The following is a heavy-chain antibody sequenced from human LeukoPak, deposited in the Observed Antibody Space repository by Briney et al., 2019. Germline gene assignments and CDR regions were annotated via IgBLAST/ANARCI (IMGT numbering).Heavy chain of an antibody. Sequence: PGGSLRLSCAASGFSFSGYWMAWLRQAPGKGLEWVANINPDGSETTYVDSVKGRFTISRDNAKTSLFLQMDSLRAEDTAVYYCARAYSSAFDYWGQGTLVTVSS. V-gene: IGHV3-7*01. CDR1: GFSFSGYW. J-gene: IGHJ4*02. D-gene: IGHD6-19*01. CDR3: ARAYSSAFDY. CDR2: INPDGSET.